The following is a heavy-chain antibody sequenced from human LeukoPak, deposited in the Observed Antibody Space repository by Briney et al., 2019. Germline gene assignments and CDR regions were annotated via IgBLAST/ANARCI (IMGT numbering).Heavy chain of an antibody. J-gene: IGHJ4*02. CDR2: TYYTGST. Sequence: PSETLSLTCTVSGGSISSGSYYWTWIRQHPGKGLEWIGYTYYTGSTYYNPSLKSRVALSVDTSKNQFSLKLRFVTAADTAVYYCARAPPITMIRGVFVWGQGTLVSVSS. V-gene: IGHV4-31*03. CDR1: GGSISSGSYY. D-gene: IGHD3-10*01. CDR3: ARAPPITMIRGVFV.